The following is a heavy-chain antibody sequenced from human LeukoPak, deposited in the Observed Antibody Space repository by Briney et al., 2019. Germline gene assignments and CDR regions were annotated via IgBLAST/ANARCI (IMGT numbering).Heavy chain of an antibody. V-gene: IGHV4-4*07. J-gene: IGHJ5*02. CDR1: GGSISSYY. CDR3: ARDWLVRGVIILNWFDP. D-gene: IGHD3-10*01. CDR2: IYTSGST. Sequence: SETLSLTCTVSGGSISSYYWSWIRQPAGKGLEWIGRIYTSGSTNYNPSLKSRVTMSVDTSKNQFSLKLSSVTAADTAVYYCARDWLVRGVIILNWFDPWGQGTLVTVSS.